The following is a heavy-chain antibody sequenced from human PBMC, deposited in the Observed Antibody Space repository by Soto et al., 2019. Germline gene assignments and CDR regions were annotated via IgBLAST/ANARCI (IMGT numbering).Heavy chain of an antibody. CDR3: ARGGDWVGGSMDY. J-gene: IGHJ4*02. V-gene: IGHV4-59*01. Sequence: QVQLQESGPGLVKPSETLSLTCTVSGGSISSYYWSWIRQPPGKGLEWIGYIYYSGSTNYNPSLKSRVTVSLDTPKNQFSLKLSSVTAAGTAVYYCARGGDWVGGSMDYWGQGTLVTVSS. CDR1: GGSISSYY. CDR2: IYYSGST. D-gene: IGHD3-16*01.